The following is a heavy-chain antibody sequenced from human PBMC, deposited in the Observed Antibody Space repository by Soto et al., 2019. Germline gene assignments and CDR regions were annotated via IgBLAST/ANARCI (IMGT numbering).Heavy chain of an antibody. CDR1: GGSISSGGYS. V-gene: IGHV4-30-2*01. D-gene: IGHD2-21*01. CDR3: ARGPPLLW. Sequence: SETLSLTCAVSGGSISSGGYSWSWIRRPPGKGLECIGYIYHSGSTYYNPSLKSRVTISVDRSKNQFSLKLSSVTAADTAVYYCARGPPLLWWSQGTLVTVSS. J-gene: IGHJ4*02. CDR2: IYHSGST.